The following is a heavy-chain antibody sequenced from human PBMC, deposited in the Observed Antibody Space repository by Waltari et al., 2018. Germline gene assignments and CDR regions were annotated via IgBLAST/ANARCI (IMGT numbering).Heavy chain of an antibody. V-gene: IGHV4-34*01. CDR3: ARRGRRNYWFDP. CDR2: INHSGST. D-gene: IGHD2-15*01. Sequence: QVQLQQWGAGLLKPSETLSLTCAVYGGSFSGYYWHWIRQPPGKGLEWIGEINHSGSTNYNPSLKSRVTISVDTSKNQFSLKLSSVTAADTAVYYCARRGRRNYWFDPWGQGTLVTVSS. J-gene: IGHJ5*02. CDR1: GGSFSGYY.